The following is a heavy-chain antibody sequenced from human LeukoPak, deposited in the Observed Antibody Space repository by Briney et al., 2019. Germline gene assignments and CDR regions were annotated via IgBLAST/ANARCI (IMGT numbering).Heavy chain of an antibody. Sequence: PGGSLRLSCAASGFTFSSYWMSWVRQAPGKGLEWVVNIKQDGSEKYYVDSVKGRFTISRDNAKNSLYLQMNSLRAEDTAVYYCARDNDGVEWLLYDYWGQGTLVTVSS. CDR2: IKQDGSEK. CDR1: GFTFSSYW. J-gene: IGHJ4*02. V-gene: IGHV3-7*01. D-gene: IGHD3-3*01. CDR3: ARDNDGVEWLLYDY.